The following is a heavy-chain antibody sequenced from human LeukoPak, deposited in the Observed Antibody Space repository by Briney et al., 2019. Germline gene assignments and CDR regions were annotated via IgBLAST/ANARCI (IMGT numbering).Heavy chain of an antibody. CDR2: INHSRST. J-gene: IGHJ3*02. D-gene: IGHD3-10*01. V-gene: IGHV4-34*01. Sequence: SETLSLTCAVYGGSFSGYYWSWIRQPPGKGLEWIGEINHSRSTNYNPSLKSRVTISVDTSKNQFSLKLSSVTAADTAVYYCARGLTIWFGESDDAFDIWGQGTVVTVSS. CDR1: GGSFSGYY. CDR3: ARGLTIWFGESDDAFDI.